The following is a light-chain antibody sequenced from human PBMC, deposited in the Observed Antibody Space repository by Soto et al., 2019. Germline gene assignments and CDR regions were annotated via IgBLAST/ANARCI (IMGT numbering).Light chain of an antibody. J-gene: IGKJ4*01. CDR3: QQFKSYPLT. V-gene: IGKV1-13*02. CDR2: DAS. Sequence: AVQLTQSPSSLSASVGDRVTITCRASQGISSALAWYQQKPGRPSKLLIYDASTLEGGVPSRFSGGVSGTDFTLTVSSLQPEDFATQYEQQFKSYPLTFGGGTKVQI. CDR1: QGISSA.